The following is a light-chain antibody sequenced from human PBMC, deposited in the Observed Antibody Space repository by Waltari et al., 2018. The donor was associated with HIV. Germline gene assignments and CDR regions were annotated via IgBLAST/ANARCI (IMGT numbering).Light chain of an antibody. J-gene: IGKJ1*01. CDR1: QSLLHSNGYTH. V-gene: IGKV2-28*01. Sequence: DIVMTQSPLSLPVTPVEPASISCRSSQSLLHSNGYTHLDWYLQKPGQSPQLLIYLGSNRASGVPERFSGSGSGTNFTLRIGRVAAEDVGVYYCMQPLQTPWTFGQGTKVEIK. CDR2: LGS. CDR3: MQPLQTPWT.